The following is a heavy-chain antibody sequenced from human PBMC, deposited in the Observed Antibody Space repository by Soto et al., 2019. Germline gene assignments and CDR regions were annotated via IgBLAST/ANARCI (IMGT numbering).Heavy chain of an antibody. Sequence: GESLKISCKGSGYKFTIYWIGWVRQMPGKGLEWMGIIYPGDSDTRYSPSFQGQVTISADKSISTAYLQWSSLKASDTAMYYCARASGSYYTWFDPWGQGTLVTVSS. J-gene: IGHJ5*02. D-gene: IGHD3-10*01. V-gene: IGHV5-51*01. CDR2: IYPGDSDT. CDR3: ARASGSYYTWFDP. CDR1: GYKFTIYW.